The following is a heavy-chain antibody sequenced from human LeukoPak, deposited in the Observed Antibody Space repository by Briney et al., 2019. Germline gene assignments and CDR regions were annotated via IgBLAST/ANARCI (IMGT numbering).Heavy chain of an antibody. CDR2: ISSSGSTI. CDR3: ARCLRRYSSSNNWFDP. J-gene: IGHJ5*02. V-gene: IGHV3-11*01. CDR1: RFTFSDYY. D-gene: IGHD6-13*01. Sequence: GGSLRLSCAVSRFTFSDYYMSWIRQAPGKGLEWVSYISSSGSTIYYADSVKGRFTISRDNAKNSLYLQMNSLRAEDTAVYYCARCLRRYSSSNNWFDPWGQGTLVTVSS.